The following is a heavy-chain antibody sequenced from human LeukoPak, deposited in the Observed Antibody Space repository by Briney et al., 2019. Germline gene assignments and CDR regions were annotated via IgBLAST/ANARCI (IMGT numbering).Heavy chain of an antibody. D-gene: IGHD2-2*01. CDR1: GYTFTSHA. V-gene: IGHV1-18*01. Sequence: ASVKVSCKASGYTFTSHAFRWVRQAPGQGLEWMGWISAYNGNTNYAQKFQGRVTMTTDTSTSTAYMELRSLRSDDTAVYYCAREGAYCSSTSCHIQNWFDPWGQGTLVTVSS. J-gene: IGHJ5*02. CDR3: AREGAYCSSTSCHIQNWFDP. CDR2: ISAYNGNT.